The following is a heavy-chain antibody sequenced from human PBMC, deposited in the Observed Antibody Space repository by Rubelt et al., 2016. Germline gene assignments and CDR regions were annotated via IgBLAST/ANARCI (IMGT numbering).Heavy chain of an antibody. J-gene: IGHJ4*02. V-gene: IGHV3-74*01. CDR2: VNGDGSST. CDR3: ARVRGYYYGSGSYRSNPYFDY. D-gene: IGHD3-10*01. Sequence: VSRVNGDGSSTNYADAVKGRSTISRDNAKNSLYLQMNSLRDEDTAVYYCARVRGYYYGSGSYRSNPYFDYWGQGTLVTVSS.